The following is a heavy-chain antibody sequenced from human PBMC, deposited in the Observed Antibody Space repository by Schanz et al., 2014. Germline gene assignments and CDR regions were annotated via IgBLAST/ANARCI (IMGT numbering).Heavy chain of an antibody. J-gene: IGHJ4*02. CDR2: IIPVLNIA. CDR3: ARGRGFYDY. V-gene: IGHV1-69*02. Sequence: QLPLVQSGAEVKKPGSSVKVSCKLSGGTLSSYNISWMRQAPGQGLEWMGKIIPVLNIATYAQRFQGRVLITADTSTNTAYMELSSLTSEDTAVHYCARGRGFYDYWGQGTLVTVSS. CDR1: GGTLSSYN. D-gene: IGHD3-10*01.